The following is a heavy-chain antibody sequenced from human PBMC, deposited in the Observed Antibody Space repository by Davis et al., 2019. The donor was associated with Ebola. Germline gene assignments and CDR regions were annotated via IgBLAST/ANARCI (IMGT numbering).Heavy chain of an antibody. J-gene: IGHJ6*02. CDR1: GGTFSSYA. CDR3: AKDRSTNYYYYYGMDV. CDR2: IIPIFGTA. Sequence: AASVKVSCKASGGTFSSYAISWVRQAPGQGLEWMGGIIPIFGTANYAQKFQGRVTITADKSTSTAYMELSSLRAEDTALYYCAKDRSTNYYYYYGMDVWGQGTTVTVSS. V-gene: IGHV1-69*06. D-gene: IGHD2-15*01.